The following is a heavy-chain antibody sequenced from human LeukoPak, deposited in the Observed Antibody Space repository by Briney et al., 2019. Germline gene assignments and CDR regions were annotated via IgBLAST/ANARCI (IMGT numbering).Heavy chain of an antibody. Sequence: SETLSLTCTVSGGSISSYYWSWIRQPPGKGLEWTGYIYYSGSTNYNPSLKSRVTISVDTSKNQFSLKLSSVTAADTAVYYCAASPAEYSSSCPGGCYWGQGTLVTVSS. D-gene: IGHD6-13*01. CDR3: AASPAEYSSSCPGGCY. CDR2: IYYSGST. J-gene: IGHJ4*02. CDR1: GGSISSYY. V-gene: IGHV4-59*01.